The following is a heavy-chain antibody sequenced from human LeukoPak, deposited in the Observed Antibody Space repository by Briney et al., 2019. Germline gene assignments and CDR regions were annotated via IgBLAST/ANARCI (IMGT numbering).Heavy chain of an antibody. CDR2: IYYSGST. D-gene: IGHD3-22*01. CDR1: GGSISSGDYY. CDR3: ASQDSSGYYYYFDY. J-gene: IGHJ4*02. V-gene: IGHV4-30-4*01. Sequence: SETLSLTCTVSGGSISSGDYYWSWIRQPPGKGLEWIGYIYYSGSTYYNPSLKSRVTISVDTSKNQFSLKLSSVTAADTAVYYCASQDSSGYYYYFDYWGQGTLVTVSS.